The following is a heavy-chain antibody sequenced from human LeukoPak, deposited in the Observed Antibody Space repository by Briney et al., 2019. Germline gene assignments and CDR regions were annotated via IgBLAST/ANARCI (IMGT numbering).Heavy chain of an antibody. CDR3: TRDRWGGDYISRGMDV. CDR1: GFTFSSYA. CDR2: IRSKDYGGTT. D-gene: IGHD4-17*01. V-gene: IGHV3-49*04. Sequence: GGSLRLSCAASGFTFSSYAMSWVRQAPGKGLEWVGFIRSKDYGGTTDYAASVKGRFIISRDDSKSIAYLQMNSLKTEDTAVYYCTRDRWGGDYISRGMDVWGKGTTVTISS. J-gene: IGHJ6*04.